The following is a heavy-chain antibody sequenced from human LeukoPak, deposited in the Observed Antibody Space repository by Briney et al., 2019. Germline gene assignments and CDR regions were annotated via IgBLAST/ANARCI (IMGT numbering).Heavy chain of an antibody. CDR2: ITRDGSST. J-gene: IGHJ6*04. CDR1: GFTFSSSW. CDR3: ARDPGYESWSPFWGGMDV. D-gene: IGHD3-16*01. V-gene: IGHV3-74*01. Sequence: GGSLRLSCAASGFTFSSSWMHWVRQAPGKGLVWVSRITRDGSSTTYADSVKGRFTTSRDNAKDTLYLQMDSLRDDDTAVYYCARDPGYESWSPFWGGMDVWGNGTTVIVSS.